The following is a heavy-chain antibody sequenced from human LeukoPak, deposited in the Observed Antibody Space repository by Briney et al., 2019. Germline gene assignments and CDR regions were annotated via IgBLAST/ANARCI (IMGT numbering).Heavy chain of an antibody. Sequence: SQTLSLTCSVSGGSITSSSYYWGWIRQPPGKGLEWIGSVFRTGTTYYSASLKSRVSISVDTSKNDFALKLASVTAADTAMYFCARRVGFYGSGSLNYFDPWGQGILVSVSS. CDR1: GGSITSSSYY. CDR3: ARRVGFYGSGSLNYFDP. CDR2: VFRTGTT. D-gene: IGHD3-10*01. J-gene: IGHJ5*01. V-gene: IGHV4-39*02.